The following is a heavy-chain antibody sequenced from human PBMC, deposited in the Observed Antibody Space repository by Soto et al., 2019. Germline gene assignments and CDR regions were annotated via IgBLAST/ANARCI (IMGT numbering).Heavy chain of an antibody. CDR3: TRDSGCGGDCYENYFDY. D-gene: IGHD2-21*02. CDR2: IRSKVYGGTT. J-gene: IGHJ4*02. Sequence: PGGSLRLSCTASGFSFGDFAMTWFRQAPGKGLEWIGFIRSKVYGGTTDHAASVKGRFTISRDDSKSTAYLQMSSLKTEDTAVYYCTRDSGCGGDCYENYFDYWGPGTLVTVSS. CDR1: GFSFGDFA. V-gene: IGHV3-49*03.